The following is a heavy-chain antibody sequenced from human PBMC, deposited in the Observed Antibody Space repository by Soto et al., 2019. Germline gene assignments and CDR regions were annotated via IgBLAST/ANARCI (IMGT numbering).Heavy chain of an antibody. CDR3: AHLPYDFWSGPQGFDP. CDR1: GFSLSTSGVG. Sequence: QITLKESGPTLVKPTQTLTLTCTFSGFSLSTSGVGVGWIRQPPGKALEWLALIYWNDDKRYSPSLKSRLTINNDTSKNQVVLTMTNMDPVDTASYYCAHLPYDFWSGPQGFDPWGQGTLVTGSS. D-gene: IGHD3-3*01. V-gene: IGHV2-5*01. J-gene: IGHJ5*02. CDR2: IYWNDDK.